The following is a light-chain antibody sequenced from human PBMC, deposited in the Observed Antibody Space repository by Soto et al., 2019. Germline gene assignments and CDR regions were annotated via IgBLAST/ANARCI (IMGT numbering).Light chain of an antibody. CDR3: QQFYSTPLT. J-gene: IGKJ4*01. Sequence: DIVMTQSPDSLAVSLGERASINCSSSQSVLYSSTNRNYLAWYQQKPGQPPKLLIYWASIRESGVPDRFSGSGSGTDFTLSISSLQTEDVAVYYCQQFYSTPLTFCGGTKVEIK. CDR1: QSVLYSSTNRNY. CDR2: WAS. V-gene: IGKV4-1*01.